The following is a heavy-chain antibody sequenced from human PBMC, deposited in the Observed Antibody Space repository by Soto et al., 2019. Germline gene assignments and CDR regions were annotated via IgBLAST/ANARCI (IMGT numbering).Heavy chain of an antibody. Sequence: SETLSLTCTVSGGSISSYYWSWIRQPPGKGLEWIGYIYYSGSTNYNPSLKSRVTISVDTSKNQFSLKLSSVTAADTAVYYCARLSSGSYNFDYWGQGTLVTVSS. V-gene: IGHV4-59*08. CDR3: ARLSSGSYNFDY. J-gene: IGHJ4*02. CDR1: GGSISSYY. D-gene: IGHD3-10*01. CDR2: IYYSGST.